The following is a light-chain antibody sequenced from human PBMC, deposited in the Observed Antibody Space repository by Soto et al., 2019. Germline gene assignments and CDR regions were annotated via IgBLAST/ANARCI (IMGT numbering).Light chain of an antibody. V-gene: IGLV1-44*01. CDR1: SSNIGSNT. J-gene: IGLJ1*01. CDR2: SNN. Sequence: QSGLTQPPSASGTPGQRVTISCSGSSSNIGSNTVNWYQQLPVTAPKLLIYSNNQRPSGVPDRFSGSKSGTSASLAISGLQSEDDADYYCAAWDDSLNGYVFGTGTQLTVL. CDR3: AAWDDSLNGYV.